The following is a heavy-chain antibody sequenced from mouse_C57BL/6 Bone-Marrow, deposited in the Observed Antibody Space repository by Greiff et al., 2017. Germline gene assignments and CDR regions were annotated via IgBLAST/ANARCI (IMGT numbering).Heavy chain of an antibody. CDR1: GYTFTSYW. CDR2: IHPNSGST. V-gene: IGHV1-64*01. Sequence: QVQLQQPGAELVKPGASVKLSCKASGYTFTSYWMHWVKQRPGQGLEWIGMIHPNSGSTNYNEKFKSKAILTVDKSSSTAYMQLSSLTSEDSAVYYCARSRYGPWYFDVWGPGTTVSISS. J-gene: IGHJ1*01. D-gene: IGHD2-10*02. CDR3: ARSRYGPWYFDV.